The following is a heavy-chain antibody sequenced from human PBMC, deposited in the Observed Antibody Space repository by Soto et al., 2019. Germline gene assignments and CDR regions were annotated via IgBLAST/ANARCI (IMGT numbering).Heavy chain of an antibody. J-gene: IGHJ3*02. CDR2: ISAYNGNT. V-gene: IGHV1-18*01. CDR1: GYTFTSYG. CDR3: ARDPLRGDDSSGYGDDAFDI. D-gene: IGHD3-22*01. Sequence: ASVKVSCKASGYTFTSYGISWVRQAPGQGLEWMGWISAYNGNTNYAQKLQGRVTMTTDTSTSPAYMELRSLRSDDTAVYYCARDPLRGDDSSGYGDDAFDIWGQGTMVTVPS.